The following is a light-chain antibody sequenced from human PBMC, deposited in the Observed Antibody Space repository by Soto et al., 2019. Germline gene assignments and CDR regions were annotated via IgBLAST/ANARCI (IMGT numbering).Light chain of an antibody. CDR3: HQCIDLLYT. CDR2: DAS. CDR1: QDSNNY. Sequence: DIQMTKSPSSLSASVGDRVTITCPASQDSNNYLNWDQQKPGKAPKLLTYDASNLQTGVPSRFSGSGFGTDFTLTISSLQPEDSGTYYCHQCIDLLYTFGQGNKLAI. V-gene: IGKV1-33*01. J-gene: IGKJ2*01.